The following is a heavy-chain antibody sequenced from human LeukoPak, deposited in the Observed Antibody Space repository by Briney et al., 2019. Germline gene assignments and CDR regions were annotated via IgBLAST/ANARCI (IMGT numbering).Heavy chain of an antibody. Sequence: GGSLRLSCAASGFTFSSYWMHWVRQAPGKRLVWVSRINSDGSSTSYADSVKGRFTISRDNAKNTLYLQMNSLRAEDTAVYYCARTLTYYGPTYYFDYWGQGTLVTVSS. J-gene: IGHJ4*02. CDR3: ARTLTYYGPTYYFDY. CDR1: GFTFSSYW. CDR2: INSDGSST. D-gene: IGHD4-17*01. V-gene: IGHV3-74*01.